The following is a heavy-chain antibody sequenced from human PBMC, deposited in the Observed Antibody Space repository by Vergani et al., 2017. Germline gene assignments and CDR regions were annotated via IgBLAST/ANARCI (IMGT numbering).Heavy chain of an antibody. Sequence: QLQLQESGPRLVKPSETLSLTCSLSGMSISNNNYYWGWIRQPPGKGLEWIGSIYDSRNNNYSPSLKSRVSISVDTSKDQFSLNLTSVTAADTAVYYCARHLRQLARNDVFDIWGHGTLVTVSS. J-gene: IGHJ3*02. CDR3: ARHLRQLARNDVFDI. D-gene: IGHD6-6*01. CDR2: IYDSRNN. V-gene: IGHV4-39*01. CDR1: GMSISNNNYY.